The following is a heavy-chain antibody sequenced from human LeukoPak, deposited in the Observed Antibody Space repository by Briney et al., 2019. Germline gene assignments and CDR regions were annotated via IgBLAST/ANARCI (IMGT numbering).Heavy chain of an antibody. J-gene: IGHJ4*02. D-gene: IGHD4-17*01. V-gene: IGHV3-48*03. CDR3: ARRLRRNYFDY. CDR1: GFIFSSYA. Sequence: PGGSLRLSCAASGFIFSSYAIHWVRQAPGKGLEWVSYISSSGSTIYYADSVKGRFTISRDNAKNSLYLQMNSLRAEDTAVYYCARRLRRNYFDYWGQGTLVTVSS. CDR2: ISSSGSTI.